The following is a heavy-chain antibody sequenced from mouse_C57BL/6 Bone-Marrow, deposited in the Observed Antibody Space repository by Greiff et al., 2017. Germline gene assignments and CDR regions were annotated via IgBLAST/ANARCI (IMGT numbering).Heavy chain of an antibody. CDR3: ARNYGISDGDY. CDR2: INPNNGGT. V-gene: IGHV1-26*01. D-gene: IGHD1-1*01. Sequence: VQLQQSGPELVQPGASVKISCKASGYTFTAYYMNWVKQRHGKSLEWIGYINPNNGGTSYNQKFKGKATLTVDKSSSTAYMELRRLPSVDSAVYYCARNYGISDGDYWGQGTTLTVSS. CDR1: GYTFTAYY. J-gene: IGHJ2*01.